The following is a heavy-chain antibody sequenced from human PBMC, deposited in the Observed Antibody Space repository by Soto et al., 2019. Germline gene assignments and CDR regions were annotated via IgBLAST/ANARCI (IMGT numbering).Heavy chain of an antibody. CDR2: IWYDGSNK. V-gene: IGHV3-33*01. J-gene: IGHJ4*02. CDR3: AREERDGYMCDY. Sequence: GGSPRLSCAASGFTFSSYGMHWVRQAPGKGLEWVAVIWYDGSNKYYADSVKGRFTISRDNSKNTLYLQMNSLRAEDTAVYYCAREERDGYMCDYWGQGTLVTVSS. D-gene: IGHD5-12*01. CDR1: GFTFSSYG.